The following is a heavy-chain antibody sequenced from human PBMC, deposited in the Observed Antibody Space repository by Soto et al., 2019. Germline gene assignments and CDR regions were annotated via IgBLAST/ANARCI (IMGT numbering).Heavy chain of an antibody. Sequence: EEQLVESGGDLVRPGESLRLSCAASGISTSSYWMGWVRQAPGRGLEWVASIKNDGSEKYYMDSLKGRFTISRDNALNSLDLQMNSLRAEDTAVYFCVTGYHSDYWGQGTLVTVSS. CDR1: GISTSSYW. CDR3: VTGYHSDY. D-gene: IGHD5-18*01. CDR2: IKNDGSEK. V-gene: IGHV3-7*03. J-gene: IGHJ4*02.